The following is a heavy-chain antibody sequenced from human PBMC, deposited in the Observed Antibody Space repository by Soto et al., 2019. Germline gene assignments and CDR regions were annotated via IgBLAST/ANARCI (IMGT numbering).Heavy chain of an antibody. CDR1: GFTFSNYA. CDR2: ISGSGGST. Sequence: EVQLLESGGDLLQPGGSLRLSCVASGFTFSNYAMTWVRQAPGKGPEWVSVISGSGGSTYYADSVKGRFTISRDTSKNTLYLQMNNLRADDTALYYCAKGTSYYDSSGFDYWGQGTLVTVSS. D-gene: IGHD3-22*01. J-gene: IGHJ4*02. CDR3: AKGTSYYDSSGFDY. V-gene: IGHV3-23*01.